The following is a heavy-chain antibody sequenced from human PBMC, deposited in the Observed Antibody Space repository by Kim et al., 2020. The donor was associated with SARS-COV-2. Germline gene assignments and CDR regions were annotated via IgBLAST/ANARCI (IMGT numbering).Heavy chain of an antibody. Sequence: GGSLRLSCAASGFTFSSYSMSSYSMSWVRQAPGKGLEWVSYISSSSSTIYYADSVKGRFTISRDNAKNSLYLQMNSLRDEDTAVYYCARDGKIMGVRGTYDYWGQGTLVTVSS. CDR2: ISSSSSTI. V-gene: IGHV3-48*02. CDR3: ARDGKIMGVRGTYDY. J-gene: IGHJ4*02. D-gene: IGHD3-3*01. CDR1: GFTFSSYSMSSYS.